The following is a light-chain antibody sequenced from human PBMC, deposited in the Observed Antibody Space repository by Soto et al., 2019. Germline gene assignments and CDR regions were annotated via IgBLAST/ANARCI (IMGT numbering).Light chain of an antibody. J-gene: IGKJ2*01. V-gene: IGKV3-20*01. Sequence: EIVLTQSPGTLSLSPGERATLSCGASQSINSRSLAWYQQKPGQAPRLLIYDASSRATGIPDRFSASGSGTDFTLTISSLEPEDFAVYYCQQYVASPHTFGQGTKVDIK. CDR2: DAS. CDR3: QQYVASPHT. CDR1: QSINSRS.